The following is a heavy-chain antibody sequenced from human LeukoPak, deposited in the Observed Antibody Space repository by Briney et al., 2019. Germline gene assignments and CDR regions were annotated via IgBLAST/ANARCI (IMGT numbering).Heavy chain of an antibody. J-gene: IGHJ5*02. CDR1: GGSISSYY. CDR2: IYYSGST. V-gene: IGHV4-59*01. CDR3: ARVFYPNWFDP. D-gene: IGHD2/OR15-2a*01. Sequence: PSETLSLTCTVSGGSISSYYWSWIRQPPGKGLEWIGHIYYSGSTNYNPSFKSRVTISVDTSKNQFSLKLSSVTAADTAVYYCARVFYPNWFDPWGQGTLVTVSS.